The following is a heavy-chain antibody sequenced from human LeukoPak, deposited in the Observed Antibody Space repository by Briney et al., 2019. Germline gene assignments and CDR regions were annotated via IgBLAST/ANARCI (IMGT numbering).Heavy chain of an antibody. J-gene: IGHJ4*02. D-gene: IGHD3-16*01. CDR1: GYTFITYG. CDR2: ISAYNGNT. CDR3: ARDGGAGFASY. V-gene: IGHV1-18*01. Sequence: GASVEVSCKASGYTFITYGINWVRQAPGQGLEWMGWISAYNGNTNYAQKLQGRVTMTTDTSTSTSYMELRSLRSDDTAVYYCARDGGAGFASYWGQGTLVTVSS.